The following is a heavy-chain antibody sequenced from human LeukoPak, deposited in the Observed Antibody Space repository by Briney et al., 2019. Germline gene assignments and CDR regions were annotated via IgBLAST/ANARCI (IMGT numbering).Heavy chain of an antibody. V-gene: IGHV3-48*01. CDR2: ISSSSTI. J-gene: IGHJ4*02. D-gene: IGHD2-15*01. Sequence: QPGGSLRLSCAASGFTFSTYSMNWVRQAPGKGLEWVLYISSSSTIYYADSVKGRFTISRDNAKNSLYLQMNSLRAEDTAVYYCAGAGGGRPYYFDHWGQGTLVTVSS. CDR3: AGAGGGRPYYFDH. CDR1: GFTFSTYS.